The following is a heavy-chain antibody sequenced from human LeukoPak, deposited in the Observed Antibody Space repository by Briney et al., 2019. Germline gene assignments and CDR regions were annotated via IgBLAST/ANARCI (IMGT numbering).Heavy chain of an antibody. D-gene: IGHD2-2*01. CDR1: GGSISSYY. Sequence: SVTLSLTCTVSGGSISSYYWSWIRQPAGKGLEWIGRIYTSGSTNYNPSLKSRVTMSVDTSKNQFSLKLSSVTAADTAVYYCARLCSSTSCPTRAFDIWGQGTMVTVSS. CDR2: IYTSGST. V-gene: IGHV4-4*07. CDR3: ARLCSSTSCPTRAFDI. J-gene: IGHJ3*02.